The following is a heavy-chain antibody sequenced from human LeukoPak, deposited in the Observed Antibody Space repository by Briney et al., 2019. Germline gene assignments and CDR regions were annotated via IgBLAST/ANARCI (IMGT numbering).Heavy chain of an antibody. CDR2: ISSSSSYI. CDR3: ARDHLYYDISGPRFDY. D-gene: IGHD3-9*01. CDR1: GFTFSSYS. J-gene: IGHJ4*02. Sequence: GGSLRLSCAASGFTFSSYSMNWVRQAPGKGLEWVSSISSSSSYIYYADSVKGRFTISRDNAKNSLYLQMNSLRAEDTAVYYCARDHLYYDISGPRFDYWGQGTRVTVSS. V-gene: IGHV3-21*01.